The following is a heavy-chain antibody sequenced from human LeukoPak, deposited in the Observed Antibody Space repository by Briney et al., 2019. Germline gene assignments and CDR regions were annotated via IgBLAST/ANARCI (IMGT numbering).Heavy chain of an antibody. CDR3: ARGLAVGPYGSGSSNY. CDR2: IYTSGST. J-gene: IGHJ4*02. CDR1: GGSISGYY. V-gene: IGHV4-4*07. Sequence: SETLSLTCTVSGGSISGYYWSWIRQPAGKGLEWIGRIYTSGSTNYNPSLKSRVTISVDTSKNQFSLKLSSVTAADTAVYYCARGLAVGPYGSGSSNYWGQGTLVTVSS. D-gene: IGHD3-10*01.